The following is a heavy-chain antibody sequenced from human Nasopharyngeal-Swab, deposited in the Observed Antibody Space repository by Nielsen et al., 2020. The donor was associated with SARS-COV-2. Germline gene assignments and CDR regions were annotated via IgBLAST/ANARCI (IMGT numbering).Heavy chain of an antibody. CDR3: ARGGYNSYYYYYYYMDV. Sequence: SKTLSLTCTVSGGSISSYYWSWIRQPPGKGLEWIGYIYYSGSTNYNPSLKSRVTISVDTSKNQFSLKLSSVTAADTAVYYCARGGYNSYYYYYYYMDVWGKGTTVTVSS. CDR2: IYYSGST. CDR1: GGSISSYY. J-gene: IGHJ6*03. D-gene: IGHD1-1*01. V-gene: IGHV4-59*01.